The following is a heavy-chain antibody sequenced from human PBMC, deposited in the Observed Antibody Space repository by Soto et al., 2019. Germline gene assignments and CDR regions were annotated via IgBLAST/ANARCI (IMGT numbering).Heavy chain of an antibody. CDR1: GYTFTGYY. D-gene: IGHD2-2*01. Sequence: ASVKVSCKASGYTFTGYYMHWVRQAPGQGLEWMGWINPNSGGTNYEQKFQGWVTMTRDTSISKASMELSRLRSDDTAVYYCARLVYCSSTSCYAYFDYWGQGTLVTVSS. CDR3: ARLVYCSSTSCYAYFDY. V-gene: IGHV1-2*04. J-gene: IGHJ4*02. CDR2: INPNSGGT.